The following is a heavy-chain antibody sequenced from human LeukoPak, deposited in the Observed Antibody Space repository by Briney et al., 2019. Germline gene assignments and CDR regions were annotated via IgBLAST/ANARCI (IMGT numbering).Heavy chain of an antibody. Sequence: GGSLGLSCAASGFTFSSYSMNWVRQAPGKGLEWVSSISSSSSYIYYADSVKGRFTISRDNAKNSLYLQMNSLRAEDTAVYYCARDFGGSFGYWGQGTLVTVSS. V-gene: IGHV3-21*01. CDR1: GFTFSSYS. CDR3: ARDFGGSFGY. CDR2: ISSSSSYI. D-gene: IGHD1-26*01. J-gene: IGHJ4*02.